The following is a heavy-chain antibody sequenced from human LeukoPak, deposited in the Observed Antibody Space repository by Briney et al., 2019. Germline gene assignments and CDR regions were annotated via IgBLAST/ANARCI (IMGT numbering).Heavy chain of an antibody. Sequence: GGSLRLSCAASGFTFSSYSMNWVRQAPGKGLEWVSSISSSSSYIYYADSVKGRFTISRDNAKNSLYLQMNSLRAEDTAVYYCARVSPSMVREGYFDYWGQGTLVTVSS. J-gene: IGHJ4*02. CDR2: ISSSSSYI. CDR1: GFTFSSYS. CDR3: ARVSPSMVREGYFDY. D-gene: IGHD3-10*01. V-gene: IGHV3-21*01.